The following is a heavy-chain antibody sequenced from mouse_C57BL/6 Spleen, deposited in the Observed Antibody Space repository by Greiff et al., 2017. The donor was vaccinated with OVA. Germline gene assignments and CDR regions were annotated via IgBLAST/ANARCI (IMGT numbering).Heavy chain of an antibody. CDR3: AREVYYGNPYYFDY. Sequence: EVMLVESGGGLVKPGGSLKLSCAASGFTFSDYGMHWVRQAPEKGLEWVAYISSGSSTIYYADTVKGRFTISRDNAKKTLFLQMTSLRSEDTAMYYCAREVYYGNPYYFDYWGQGTTLTVSS. V-gene: IGHV5-17*01. J-gene: IGHJ2*01. CDR2: ISSGSSTI. D-gene: IGHD2-1*01. CDR1: GFTFSDYG.